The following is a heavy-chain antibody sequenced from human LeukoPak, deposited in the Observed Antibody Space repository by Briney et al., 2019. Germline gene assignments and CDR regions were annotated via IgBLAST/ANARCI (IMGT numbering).Heavy chain of an antibody. Sequence: PGGSLRLSCAASGFTFSSYAMSWVRQAPGKGLEWVSSISGSGGTTYYADSVKGRFTISRDNSKSTLSLQMNSLRAEDTAVYYCAKLYSTCVYYFDYWGQGTLVTVSS. V-gene: IGHV3-23*01. CDR3: AKLYSTCVYYFDY. CDR2: ISGSGGTT. D-gene: IGHD4-11*01. J-gene: IGHJ4*02. CDR1: GFTFSSYA.